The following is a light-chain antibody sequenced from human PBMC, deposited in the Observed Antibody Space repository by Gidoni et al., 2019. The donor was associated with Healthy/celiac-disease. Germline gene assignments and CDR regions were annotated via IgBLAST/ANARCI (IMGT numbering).Light chain of an antibody. CDR2: KAS. CDR3: QQYNSYPYT. CDR1: QSISSW. V-gene: IGKV1-5*03. Sequence: DIQMTQSPSTLSASVGDRVTITGRASQSISSWLAWYQQKPGKAPKLLIYKASSLESGVPSRFSGSGSGTEFTLTISSLQHDDFANYYCQQYNSYPYTFGQGTKLEIK. J-gene: IGKJ2*01.